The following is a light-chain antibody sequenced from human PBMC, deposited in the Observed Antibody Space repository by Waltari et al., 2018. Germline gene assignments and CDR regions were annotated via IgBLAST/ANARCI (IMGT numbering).Light chain of an antibody. J-gene: IGKJ2*01. CDR3: QQYNNWPVYT. CDR1: QSISSN. CDR2: GAS. Sequence: EIVITQSPVILSVSPGERATLSCRVSQSISSNLAGYQQKIGQAPRLLIYGASTRATGIPARFSGSGSGTEFTLTISSLQSEDFAVYYCQQYNNWPVYTFGQGTKLEIK. V-gene: IGKV3-15*01.